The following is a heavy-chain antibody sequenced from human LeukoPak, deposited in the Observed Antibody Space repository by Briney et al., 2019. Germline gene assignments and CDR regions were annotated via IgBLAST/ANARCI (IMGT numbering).Heavy chain of an antibody. Sequence: TASETLSLTCAVSGYSISSGYYWGWIRQPPGKGLEWIGSIYHSGSTYYNPSLKSRVTISVDTSKNQFSLKLSSVTAADTAVYYCARDRGVWYFDLWSRGTLVIVSS. V-gene: IGHV4-38-2*02. D-gene: IGHD3-10*01. CDR2: IYHSGST. CDR3: ARDRGVWYFDL. CDR1: GYSISSGYY. J-gene: IGHJ2*01.